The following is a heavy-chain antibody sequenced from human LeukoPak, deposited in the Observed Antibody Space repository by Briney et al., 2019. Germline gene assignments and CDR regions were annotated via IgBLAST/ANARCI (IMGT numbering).Heavy chain of an antibody. D-gene: IGHD3-22*01. CDR2: INHSGST. V-gene: IGHV4-34*01. CDR1: GGSFSGYY. Sequence: PSETLSLTCAVYGGSFSGYYWSWIRQSPGKGLEWIGEINHSGSTNYNPSLKSRVTISVDTSKNQFSLKLSSVTAADTAVYCCASMYYYDSSGYHEDYYFDYWGQGTLVTVSS. CDR3: ASMYYYDSSGYHEDYYFDY. J-gene: IGHJ4*02.